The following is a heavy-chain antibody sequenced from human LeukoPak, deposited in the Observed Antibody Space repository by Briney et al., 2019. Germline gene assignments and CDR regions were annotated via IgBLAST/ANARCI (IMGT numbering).Heavy chain of an antibody. J-gene: IGHJ4*02. Sequence: GSLRLSCAASGFTFTSYSMNWIRQPPGKGLEWIGSIYYSGSTYYNPSLKSRVTISVDTSKNQFSLKLSSVTAADTAVYYCARHPSNYYDSSEPDYWGQGTLVTVSS. CDR3: ARHPSNYYDSSEPDY. D-gene: IGHD3-22*01. V-gene: IGHV4-39*01. CDR1: GFTFTSYS. CDR2: IYYSGST.